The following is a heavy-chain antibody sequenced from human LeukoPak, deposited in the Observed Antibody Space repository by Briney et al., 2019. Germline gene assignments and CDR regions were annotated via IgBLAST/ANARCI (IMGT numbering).Heavy chain of an antibody. D-gene: IGHD6-19*01. CDR1: GFTFSSYA. CDR2: ISYDGSNK. Sequence: GRSLRLSCAASGFTFSSYAMHWARQAPGKGLEWVAVISYDGSNKYYADSVKGRFTISRDNSKNTLYLQMNSLRAEDTAMYYCARDRASAVPNYYYYYGMDVWGQGTTATVSS. J-gene: IGHJ6*02. V-gene: IGHV3-30-3*01. CDR3: ARDRASAVPNYYYYYGMDV.